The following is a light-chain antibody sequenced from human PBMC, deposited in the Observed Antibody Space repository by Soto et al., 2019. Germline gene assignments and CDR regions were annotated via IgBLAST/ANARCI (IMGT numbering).Light chain of an antibody. Sequence: QSALTQPPSASGSFGQSVTISCTGTSSDVGGYNYVSWYQQHPGKAPKLMIYEVSERPSGVPDRFSGSKSGNTASLTVSGLQADDEADYYCSSYSGTNYRYVLGTGTKVTVL. V-gene: IGLV2-8*01. CDR2: EVS. CDR3: SSYSGTNYRYV. CDR1: SSDVGGYNY. J-gene: IGLJ1*01.